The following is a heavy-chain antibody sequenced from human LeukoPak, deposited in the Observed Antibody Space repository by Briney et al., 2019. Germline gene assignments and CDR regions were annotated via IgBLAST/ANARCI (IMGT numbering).Heavy chain of an antibody. D-gene: IGHD5-24*01. CDR2: IYDSGST. J-gene: IGHJ4*02. CDR1: GGSIRSSYYY. CDR3: ARGSGRWQQLGYFDY. V-gene: IGHV4-39*07. Sequence: SETLSLTCTVSGGSIRSSYYYWGWIRQPPGKGLEWIGSIYDSGSTYYNPSLKSRVTISVDTSKNQSSLKLSSVTAADTAVYYCARGSGRWQQLGYFDYWGQGTLVTVSS.